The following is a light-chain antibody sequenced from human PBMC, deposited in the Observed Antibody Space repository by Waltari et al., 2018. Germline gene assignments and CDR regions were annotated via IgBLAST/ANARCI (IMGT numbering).Light chain of an antibody. Sequence: CGASQRVGRTVAWYQQKPGQAPRLPIYGASIRATGIPDRFSGGGSGTDFSLGINRLEPEDFAVYYCQHYVSLPATFGQGTKVEIK. CDR3: QHYVSLPAT. CDR2: GAS. CDR1: QRVGRTV. V-gene: IGKV3-20*01. J-gene: IGKJ1*01.